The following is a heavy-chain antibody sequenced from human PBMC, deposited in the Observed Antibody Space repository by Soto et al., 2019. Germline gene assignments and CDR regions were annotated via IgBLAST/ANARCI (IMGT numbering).Heavy chain of an antibody. V-gene: IGHV3-30*18. D-gene: IGHD2-15*01. CDR1: GFTFSSYG. CDR3: AKGDCSGGSCYFSAFDI. CDR2: ISYDGTNN. Sequence: QVQLVESGGGVVQPGRSLRLSCAASGFTFSSYGMHWVRQAPGKGLEWVAVISYDGTNNYYTESVKGRFTISRDNSKNTLFLQMNSLRAEDTAVYFCAKGDCSGGSCYFSAFDIWCQGTIVTVSS. J-gene: IGHJ3*02.